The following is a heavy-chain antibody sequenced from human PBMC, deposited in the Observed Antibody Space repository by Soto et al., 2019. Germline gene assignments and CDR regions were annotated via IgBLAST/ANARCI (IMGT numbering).Heavy chain of an antibody. J-gene: IGHJ4*02. CDR1: GGTFSSYA. D-gene: IGHD3-22*01. CDR2: IIPIFGTA. Sequence: QVQLVQSGAEVKKPGSSVKVSCKASGGTFSSYAISWVRQAPGQGLEWMGGIIPIFGTANYAQKFQGRVTITADESRSTANMEVSSLRSEDTAVYYCGSAFYSSGFSYYFDCWGQGTLVTVSS. V-gene: IGHV1-69*01. CDR3: GSAFYSSGFSYYFDC.